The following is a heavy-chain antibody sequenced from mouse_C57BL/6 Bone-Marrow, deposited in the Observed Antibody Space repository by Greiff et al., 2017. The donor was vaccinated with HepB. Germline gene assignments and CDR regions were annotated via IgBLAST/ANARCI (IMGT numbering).Heavy chain of an antibody. J-gene: IGHJ2*01. V-gene: IGHV1-63*01. Sequence: VKLMESGAELVRPGTSVKMSCKASGYTFTNYWIGWAKQRPGHGLEWIGDIYPGGGYTNYNEKFKGKATLTADKSSSTAYMQFSSLTSEDSAIYYCAYGSSLYYFDYWGQGTTLTVSS. D-gene: IGHD1-1*01. CDR1: GYTFTNYW. CDR2: IYPGGGYT. CDR3: AYGSSLYYFDY.